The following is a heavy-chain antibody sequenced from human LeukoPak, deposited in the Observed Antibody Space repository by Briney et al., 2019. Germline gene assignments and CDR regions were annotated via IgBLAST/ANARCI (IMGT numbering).Heavy chain of an antibody. J-gene: IGHJ3*02. CDR1: GGSIKGYF. CDR3: ARDPTTVTKGLDI. Sequence: SETLSLTCTVSGGSIKGYFWSWIRQPPGKGLEWMGYTYHSGNTDYNPSLKSRVTISADTSKNQFSLNLSSVTAADTAVYYCARDPTTVTKGLDIWGQGTMVTVSS. D-gene: IGHD4-17*01. V-gene: IGHV4-59*01. CDR2: TYHSGNT.